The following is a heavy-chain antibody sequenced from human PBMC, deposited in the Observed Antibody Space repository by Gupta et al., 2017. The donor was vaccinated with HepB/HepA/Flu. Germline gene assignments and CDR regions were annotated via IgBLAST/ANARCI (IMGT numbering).Heavy chain of an antibody. CDR2: ISSDSSTI. CDR1: GLTIHSYR. D-gene: IGHD5-24*01. J-gene: IGHJ4*02. CDR3: ARGWLSNSFDY. V-gene: IGHV3-48*02. Sequence: EVQLVESGGGSVQPGGSLRLSCAASGLTIHSYRMDWVRQAPGKGPEWISYISSDSSTIDYRDSVRGRFTISRDNAKNSLFLQMNSLRDEDTAVYYCARGWLSNSFDYLGQGTTVTVSS.